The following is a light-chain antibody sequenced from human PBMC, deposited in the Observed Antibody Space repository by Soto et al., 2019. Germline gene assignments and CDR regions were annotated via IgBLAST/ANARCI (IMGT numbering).Light chain of an antibody. CDR2: GAS. V-gene: IGKV3-20*01. J-gene: IGKJ1*01. CDR1: QSVSSSY. Sequence: EIVLTQSAGTLSLSPGERATLSCRASQSVSSSYLAWYQQKPGQAPRLLIYGASSRATGIPDRFSGSGSGTDCTLTISRLEPEHFAGYYCQQYRSLPPMTFDQETKVEIK. CDR3: QQYRSLPPMT.